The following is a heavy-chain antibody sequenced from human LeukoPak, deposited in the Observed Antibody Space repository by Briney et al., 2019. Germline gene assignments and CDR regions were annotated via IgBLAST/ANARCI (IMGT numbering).Heavy chain of an antibody. V-gene: IGHV4-39*01. J-gene: IGHJ5*02. D-gene: IGHD3-10*01. CDR2: IYYSGSN. Sequence: PSETLSLTCTVSSGSISSSSYYWGWIRQPPGKGLEWIASIYYSGSNYYHPSLKSRVTISVDTSKNQFSLKLSSVTAADTAVYYCARSERDYYGSGKVSLVNWFDPWGQGTLVTVSS. CDR3: ARSERDYYGSGKVSLVNWFDP. CDR1: SGSISSSSYY.